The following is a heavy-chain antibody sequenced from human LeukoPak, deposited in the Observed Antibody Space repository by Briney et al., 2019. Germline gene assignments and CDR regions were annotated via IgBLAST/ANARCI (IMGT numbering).Heavy chain of an antibody. CDR3: ARGAFVVTPAPISY. V-gene: IGHV4-39*01. CDR2: IYYSGST. J-gene: IGHJ4*02. CDR1: GGSISSGSYY. D-gene: IGHD4-23*01. Sequence: SETLSLTCTVSGGSISSGSYYWSWIRQPAGKGLEWIGSIYYSGSTYYNPSLKSRVTISVDTSKNQFSLKLSSVTAADTAVYYCARGAFVVTPAPISYWGQGTLVTVSS.